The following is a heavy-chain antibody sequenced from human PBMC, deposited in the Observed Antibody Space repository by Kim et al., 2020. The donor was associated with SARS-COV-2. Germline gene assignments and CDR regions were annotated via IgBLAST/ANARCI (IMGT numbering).Heavy chain of an antibody. Sequence: ASVKVSCKASGYTFTSYDINWVRQATGQGLEWMGWMNPNSGNTGHAQKFQGRVTMTRNTSISTAYMELSTLRSEETAVYYCARGHLKSIVVVIAPRPYYYYMDVWGKGTPVTVSS. CDR3: ARGHLKSIVVVIAPRPYYYYMDV. V-gene: IGHV1-8*01. D-gene: IGHD2-21*01. J-gene: IGHJ6*03. CDR2: MNPNSGNT. CDR1: GYTFTSYD.